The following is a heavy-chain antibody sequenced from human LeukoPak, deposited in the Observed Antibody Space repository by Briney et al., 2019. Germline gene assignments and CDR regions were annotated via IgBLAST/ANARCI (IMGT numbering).Heavy chain of an antibody. Sequence: SETLSLTCAVYGGSFSGYYWSWIRQPPGKGLEWIGEINHSGSTNYNPSLKSRVTISVDTSKNQFSLKLSSVTAADTAVYYCARGGMIVVAIKLNDYWGQGTLVTVSS. CDR3: ARGGMIVVAIKLNDY. CDR1: GGSFSGYY. V-gene: IGHV4-34*01. D-gene: IGHD3-22*01. CDR2: INHSGST. J-gene: IGHJ4*02.